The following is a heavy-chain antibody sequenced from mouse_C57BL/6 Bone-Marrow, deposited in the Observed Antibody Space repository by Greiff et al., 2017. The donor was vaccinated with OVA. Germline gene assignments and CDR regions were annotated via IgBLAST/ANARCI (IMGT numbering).Heavy chain of an antibody. Sequence: VQLQQPGAELVKPGASVKLSCKASGYTFTSYWMHWVKQRPGQGLEWIGMIPPNSGSTNYNEKFQSKATLTVDKSSSTAYMQLSSLTSEDSAVYYCAREMLWLGRPFAYWGQGTLVTVSA. CDR3: AREMLWLGRPFAY. CDR1: GYTFTSYW. CDR2: IPPNSGST. V-gene: IGHV1-64*01. J-gene: IGHJ3*01. D-gene: IGHD4-1*01.